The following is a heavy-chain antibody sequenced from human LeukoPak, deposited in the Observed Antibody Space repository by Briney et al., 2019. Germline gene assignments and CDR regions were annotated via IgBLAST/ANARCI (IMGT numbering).Heavy chain of an antibody. CDR3: VRDWGYDSSGYWQKYFDT. J-gene: IGHJ4*02. Sequence: GGSLRLSCATSGFTFTTFWMHWVRQAPGKGQVWVSRINHDGSSTNYADSVKGRFTISRDNAKNTVYLQMNSLRAEDTAVYYCVRDWGYDSSGYWQKYFDTWGQGTLVTVSS. V-gene: IGHV3-74*01. CDR1: GFTFTTFW. D-gene: IGHD3-22*01. CDR2: INHDGSST.